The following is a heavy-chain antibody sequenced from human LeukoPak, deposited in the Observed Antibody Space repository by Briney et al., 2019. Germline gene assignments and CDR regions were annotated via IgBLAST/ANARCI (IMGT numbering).Heavy chain of an antibody. CDR1: GFTFSSYW. J-gene: IGHJ4*02. CDR3: ARDSGGLREILPQFDH. V-gene: IGHV3-7*01. D-gene: IGHD3-10*01. CDR2: IKQDGSEK. Sequence: PGGSLRLSCAASGFTFSSYWMSWVRQAPGKGLEWVANIKQDGSEKYYVDSVKGRFTISRDNAKNSLYLQMNSLRAEDTAVYYCARDSGGLREILPQFDHWGQGTLVTVSS.